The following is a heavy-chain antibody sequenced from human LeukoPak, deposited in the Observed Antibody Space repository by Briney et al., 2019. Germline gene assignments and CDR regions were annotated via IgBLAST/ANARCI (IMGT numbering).Heavy chain of an antibody. CDR1: GFTFSSYW. CDR3: ARESIVVVPAASIALPSYWYFDL. CDR2: IKQDGSEK. Sequence: GGSLSLSCAASGFTFSSYWMSWVRQAPGKGLEWVANIKQDGSEKYYVDSVKGRFTISRDNAKNSLYLQMNSLRAEDTAVYYCARESIVVVPAASIALPSYWYFDLWGRGTLVTVSS. V-gene: IGHV3-7*01. J-gene: IGHJ2*01. D-gene: IGHD2-2*01.